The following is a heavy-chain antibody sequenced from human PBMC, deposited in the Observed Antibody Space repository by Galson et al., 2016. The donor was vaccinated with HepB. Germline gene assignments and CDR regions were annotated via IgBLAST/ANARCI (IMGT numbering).Heavy chain of an antibody. J-gene: IGHJ4*01. D-gene: IGHD3-16*01. V-gene: IGHV1-69*10. CDR3: ARGRPLPLGELLKSYYFDY. Sequence: SVKVSCKASGGTFSSHAISWVRQAPGQGLEWMGGIIPMIGVAHYAQTFQGRVTITADESTNTAYMELTSLRSDDTAVYYCARGRPLPLGELLKSYYFDYWGQGTLVTVSS. CDR1: GGTFSSHA. CDR2: IIPMIGVA.